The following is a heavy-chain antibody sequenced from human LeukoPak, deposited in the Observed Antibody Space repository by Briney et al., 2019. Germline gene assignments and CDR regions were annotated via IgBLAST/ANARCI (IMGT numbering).Heavy chain of an antibody. J-gene: IGHJ4*02. D-gene: IGHD3-3*01. CDR3: ARDHGDYDFWSGRGEAFDY. Sequence: PGGSLRLSCAASGFTFSSYAMSWVRQAPGKGLEWVSGISDSGGSTYYADSVKGRFTISRDNSKNTLYQQMISLRADDAAADYCARDHGDYDFWSGRGEAFDYWGQGTLVTVSS. CDR1: GFTFSSYA. V-gene: IGHV3-23*01. CDR2: ISDSGGST.